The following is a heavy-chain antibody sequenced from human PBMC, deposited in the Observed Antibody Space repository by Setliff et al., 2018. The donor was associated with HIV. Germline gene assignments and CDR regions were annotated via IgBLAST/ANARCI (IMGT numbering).Heavy chain of an antibody. CDR2: VSSSGST. D-gene: IGHD3-3*01. Sequence: PSETLSLTCTVSGGSINNGVSYWSWIRQSAEKGLEWIGHVSSSGSTTYNPSLKSRVTISVDVSKNQFSLMLDSVTAADAALYFCARDVMEWFGSYFDHWGQGALGTVSS. J-gene: IGHJ4*02. CDR1: GGSINNGVSY. CDR3: ARDVMEWFGSYFDH. V-gene: IGHV4-61*09.